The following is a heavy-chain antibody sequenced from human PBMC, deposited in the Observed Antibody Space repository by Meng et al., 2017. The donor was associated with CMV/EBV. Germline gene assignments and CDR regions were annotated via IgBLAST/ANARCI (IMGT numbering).Heavy chain of an antibody. D-gene: IGHD3-10*01. CDR3: AKDHPYYYGSGSYSGGYYFDY. CDR2: ISGSGGST. J-gene: IGHJ4*02. V-gene: IGHV3-23*01. CDR1: GFTFSSYA. Sequence: GGPLRPSCAASGFTFSSYAMSWFRQAPGKGLEWVSAISGSGGSTYYADSVKARFTISRDNSKNTLYLQMNSLRAEDTAVYYCAKDHPYYYGSGSYSGGYYFDYWGQGTLVTVSS.